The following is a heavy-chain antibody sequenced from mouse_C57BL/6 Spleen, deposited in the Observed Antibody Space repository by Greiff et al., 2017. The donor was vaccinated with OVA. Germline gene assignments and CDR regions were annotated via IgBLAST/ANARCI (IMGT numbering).Heavy chain of an antibody. CDR3: ARRDYYGTWFAY. V-gene: IGHV1-18*01. CDR2: INPNNGGT. J-gene: IGHJ2*01. CDR1: GYTFTDYN. D-gene: IGHD1-1*01. Sequence: VQLQQSGPELVKPGASVKIPCKASGYTFTDYNMDWVKQSHGKSLEWIGDINPNNGGTIYNQKFKGKATLTVDKSSSTAYMELRSLTSEDTAVYYCARRDYYGTWFAYWGQGTTLTVFS.